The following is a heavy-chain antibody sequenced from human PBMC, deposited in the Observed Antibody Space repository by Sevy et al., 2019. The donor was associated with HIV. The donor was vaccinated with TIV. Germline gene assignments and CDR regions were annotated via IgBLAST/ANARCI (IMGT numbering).Heavy chain of an antibody. Sequence: GGSLRLSCVASGFTFNKAWMSWVRQAPGKGLEWVAVISYHGRDKFYADSVKGRSTISRDNSKNILYLQMISLRAEDTAVYYCAKDFTGYNGMDVWGQGTMVTVSS. CDR3: AKDFTGYNGMDV. J-gene: IGHJ6*02. CDR2: ISYHGRDK. CDR1: GFTFNKAW. D-gene: IGHD3-9*01. V-gene: IGHV3-30*18.